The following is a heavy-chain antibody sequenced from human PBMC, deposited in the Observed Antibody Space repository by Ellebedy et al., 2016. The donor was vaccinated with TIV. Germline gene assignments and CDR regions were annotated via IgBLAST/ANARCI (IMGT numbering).Heavy chain of an antibody. J-gene: IGHJ4*02. CDR3: ARGIYTSGWSDY. D-gene: IGHD6-19*01. CDR2: NSFSGIA. V-gene: IGHV4-59*01. Sequence: MPSETLSLTCTVSGASISSNYWTWIRQSQGKGLEWIGYNSFSGIANYNPSLKGRATLSVDTSENPFSLKLSSVTASDTALYFCARGIYTSGWSDYWGQGSLVTVSS. CDR1: GASISSNY.